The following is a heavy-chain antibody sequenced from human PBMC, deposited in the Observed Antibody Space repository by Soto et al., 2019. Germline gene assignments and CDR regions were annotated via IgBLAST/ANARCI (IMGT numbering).Heavy chain of an antibody. J-gene: IGHJ6*02. V-gene: IGHV4-34*01. CDR3: ARGYYYGMDV. CDR1: GGSFSGYY. Sequence: LSLTCAVYGGSFSGYYWSWIRQPPGKGLEWIGEINHSGSTNYNPSLKSRVTISVDTSKNQFSLKLSSVTAADTAVYYCARGYYYGMDVWSQGTTVTVSS. CDR2: INHSGST.